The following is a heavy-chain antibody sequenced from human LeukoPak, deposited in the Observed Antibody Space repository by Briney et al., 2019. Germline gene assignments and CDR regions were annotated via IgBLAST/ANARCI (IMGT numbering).Heavy chain of an antibody. D-gene: IGHD6-13*01. CDR2: IYPGDSNI. Sequence: GESLKISCKGSGYSFNSYWIGWVRQMPGRGLEWMGIIYPGDSNIGYSLSFQGQVTISADKSASTAYLQWSSLRASDTAMYYCARHAATSTWSHFDYWGQGTQVTVSS. CDR1: GYSFNSYW. CDR3: ARHAATSTWSHFDY. V-gene: IGHV5-51*01. J-gene: IGHJ4*02.